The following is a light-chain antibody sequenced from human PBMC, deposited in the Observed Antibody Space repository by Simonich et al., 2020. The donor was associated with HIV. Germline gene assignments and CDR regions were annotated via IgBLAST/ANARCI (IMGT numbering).Light chain of an antibody. Sequence: DIQLTQSPSTLSASVGDRVTIACRVSTGIGSWLAWYHQKPGKAPKLLIYKASTLKSGVPSRFIGSGSGTEFTLTISSLQPDDFAVYYCQHYNHWPPITFGQGTRLEIK. CDR2: KAS. V-gene: IGKV1-5*03. J-gene: IGKJ5*01. CDR1: TGIGSW. CDR3: QHYNHWPPIT.